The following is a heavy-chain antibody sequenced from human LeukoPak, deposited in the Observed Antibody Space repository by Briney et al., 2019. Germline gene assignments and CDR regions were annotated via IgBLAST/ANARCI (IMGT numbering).Heavy chain of an antibody. CDR2: ISSSSSTI. J-gene: IGHJ4*02. V-gene: IGHV3-48*01. CDR3: AREVYCSSTSCPVDY. Sequence: PGGSLRLSCAASGFTFSSYAMSWVRQAPGKGLEWVSYISSSSSTIYYADSVKGRFTISRDNAKNSLYLQMNSLRAEDTAVYYCAREVYCSSTSCPVDYWGQGTLVTVSS. CDR1: GFTFSSYA. D-gene: IGHD2-2*01.